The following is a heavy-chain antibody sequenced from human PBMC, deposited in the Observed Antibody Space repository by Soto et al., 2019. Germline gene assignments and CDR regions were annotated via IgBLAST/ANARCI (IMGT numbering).Heavy chain of an antibody. CDR2: IYYSGST. J-gene: IGHJ4*02. CDR1: GGSISSYY. D-gene: IGHD1-1*01. Sequence: PSETLSLTCTVSGGSISSYYWSWILQPPGKGLEWIGYIYYSGSTNYNPSLKSRVTISVDTAKNQFSLKLSSVIAADTAVYYCARRYGYSFDYWGQGTLVTVSS. V-gene: IGHV4-59*08. CDR3: ARRYGYSFDY.